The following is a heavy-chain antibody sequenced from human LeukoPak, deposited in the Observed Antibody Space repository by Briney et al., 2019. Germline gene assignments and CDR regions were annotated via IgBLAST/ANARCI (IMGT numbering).Heavy chain of an antibody. Sequence: SQTLSLTCVISGDSVSSKSAAWNWIRQSPSRGLEWLGRTYYRSKWYNDYAVSVKSRIIINPDTSKNRFSLQLNSVTPEDTAVYYCARGVQPLHESDAFDIWGQGTMVTVSS. CDR3: ARGVQPLHESDAFDI. CDR1: GDSVSSKSAA. J-gene: IGHJ3*02. V-gene: IGHV6-1*01. CDR2: TYYRSKWYN. D-gene: IGHD2-2*01.